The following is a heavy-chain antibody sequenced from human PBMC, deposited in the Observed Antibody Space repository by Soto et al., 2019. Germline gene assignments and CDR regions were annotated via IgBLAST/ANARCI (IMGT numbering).Heavy chain of an antibody. CDR1: GGSISSSSYY. Sequence: SETLSLTCTVSGGSISSSSYYWGWIRQPPGKGLEWIGSIYYSGSTYYNPSLKSRVTISVDTSKNQFSLKLSSVTAADTAVYYCARAATMVRGFDPWGQGTLVTVSS. CDR3: ARAATMVRGFDP. D-gene: IGHD3-10*01. J-gene: IGHJ5*02. CDR2: IYYSGST. V-gene: IGHV4-39*01.